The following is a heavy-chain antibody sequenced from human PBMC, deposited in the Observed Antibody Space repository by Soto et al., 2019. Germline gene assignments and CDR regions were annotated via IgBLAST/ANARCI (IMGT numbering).Heavy chain of an antibody. CDR1: GFTFSSYA. CDR2: ISGNGGST. V-gene: IGHV3-23*01. J-gene: IGHJ6*02. D-gene: IGHD6-25*01. CDR3: AKGERKYYYYYYGMDV. Sequence: GGSLRLSCAASGFTFSSYAMSWVRQAPGKGLEWVSAISGNGGSTYYADSVKGRFTISRDNSKNTLYLQMNSLRAEDTAVYYCAKGERKYYYYYYGMDVWGQGTTVTVSS.